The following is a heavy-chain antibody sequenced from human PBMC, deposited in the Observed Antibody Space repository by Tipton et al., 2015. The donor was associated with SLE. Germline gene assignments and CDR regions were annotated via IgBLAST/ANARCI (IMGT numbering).Heavy chain of an antibody. D-gene: IGHD3-10*02. Sequence: SLRLSCAASGFTFNKYALHWVRQAPGKGLEWVALISYDGSDKYYAASVKGRFSMSGDNSKNTLYLQMNSLRAEDTAVYYCARDQGEDLLWLGSIGYWGQGTLVTVSS. CDR2: ISYDGSDK. CDR1: GFTFNKYA. V-gene: IGHV3-30-3*01. J-gene: IGHJ4*02. CDR3: ARDQGEDLLWLGSIGY.